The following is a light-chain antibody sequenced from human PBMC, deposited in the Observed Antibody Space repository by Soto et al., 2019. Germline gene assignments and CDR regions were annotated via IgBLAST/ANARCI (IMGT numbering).Light chain of an antibody. J-gene: IGLJ1*01. Sequence: QSALTQPASVSGSPGQSITISCTGTSSDVGSYNFVSWYQQYPGKAPKVMIYEVYKRPSGVSNRFSGSKSGSTASLTISGLQVEDEADIYCCSYAGGSTYVFGTGTKLTVL. CDR1: SSDVGSYNF. V-gene: IGLV2-23*02. CDR2: EVY. CDR3: CSYAGGSTYV.